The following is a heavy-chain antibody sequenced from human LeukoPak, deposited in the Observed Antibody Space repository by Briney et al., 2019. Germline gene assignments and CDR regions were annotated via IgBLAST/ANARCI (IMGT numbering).Heavy chain of an antibody. J-gene: IGHJ6*03. V-gene: IGHV1-8*01. CDR3: ARIYYRRSDYHYYYMDV. D-gene: IGHD3-10*01. CDR2: MNPNSGNT. Sequence: ASVKVSCKASGYTFTSYDINWVRQAPGQGLEWVGWMNPNSGNTGSAQKVQGRITFTMNTSISTAYMELSSLRSEDTAVYYCARIYYRRSDYHYYYMDVWGEGTTVTVS. CDR1: GYTFTSYD.